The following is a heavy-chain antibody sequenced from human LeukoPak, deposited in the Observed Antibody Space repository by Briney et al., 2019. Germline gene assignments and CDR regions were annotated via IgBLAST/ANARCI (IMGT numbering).Heavy chain of an antibody. CDR2: TYYRSKWYN. J-gene: IGHJ4*02. CDR1: GDSVSSNSAA. CDR3: TRARFVCSSTSCYFIFDY. D-gene: IGHD2-2*01. V-gene: IGHV6-1*01. Sequence: SQTLSLTCAISGDSVSSNSAAWNWIRQSPSRGLEWLGRTYYRSKWYNDYAVSVKSRITINPDTSKNQFSLQLNSVTPEDTAVYYCTRARFVCSSTSCYFIFDYWGQGTLVTVSS.